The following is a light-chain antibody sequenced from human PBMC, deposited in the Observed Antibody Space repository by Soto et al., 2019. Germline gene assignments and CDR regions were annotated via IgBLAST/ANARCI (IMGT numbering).Light chain of an antibody. CDR3: QTWSTDIRV. CDR1: SGHNSYA. CDR2: LNSDGSH. V-gene: IGLV4-69*01. J-gene: IGLJ3*02. Sequence: QLVLTQPPSASASLGASVKLTCTLSSGHNSYAIAWHQQQPEKGPRYLMMLNSDGSHSPGDWNPDRFSGSSNGAERYLTISRLQAEDEADYYCQTWSTDIRVFGGGTKLTVL.